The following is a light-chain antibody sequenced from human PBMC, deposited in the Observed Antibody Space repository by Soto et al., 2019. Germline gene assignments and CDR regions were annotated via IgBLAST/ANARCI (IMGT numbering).Light chain of an antibody. CDR3: QQYNNWPPWT. CDR1: QSVSSSY. V-gene: IGKV3-20*01. CDR2: GVS. J-gene: IGKJ1*01. Sequence: EIVLTQSPGTLSLSPGERATLSCRASQSVSSSYLAWYQQKPGQAPRLLIHGVSTRATGIPDRFSGSGSGTDFTLTISRLEPEDFAVYYCQQYNNWPPWTFGQGTKVEIK.